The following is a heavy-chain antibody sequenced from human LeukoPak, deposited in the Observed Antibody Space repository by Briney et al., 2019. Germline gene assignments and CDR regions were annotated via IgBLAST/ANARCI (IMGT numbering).Heavy chain of an antibody. V-gene: IGHV3-21*01. Sequence: GGSLRLSCAASGFTFSSYSMTWVRQAPGKGLEWVSSISSSSSYIYYADSVKGRFTISRDNAKNSLYLQMNSLRAEDTAVYYCARVPTSSGWTGYWGQGTLVTVSS. CDR2: ISSSSSYI. J-gene: IGHJ4*02. CDR3: ARVPTSSGWTGY. CDR1: GFTFSSYS. D-gene: IGHD6-19*01.